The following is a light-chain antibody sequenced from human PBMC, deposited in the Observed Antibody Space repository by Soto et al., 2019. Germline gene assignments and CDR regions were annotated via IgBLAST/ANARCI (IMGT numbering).Light chain of an antibody. J-gene: IGLJ2*01. CDR2: GNR. V-gene: IGLV1-40*01. Sequence: QAVVTQPPSVSGAPGQRVTISCTGNSSNLGAGYDVHWYQQLPGAAPKLVIFGNRNRPSGVPERFSGSNSGNTATLTISRVEAGDEADYYCQVWDSSSDHPVVFGGGTQLTVL. CDR3: QVWDSSSDHPVV. CDR1: SSNLGAGYD.